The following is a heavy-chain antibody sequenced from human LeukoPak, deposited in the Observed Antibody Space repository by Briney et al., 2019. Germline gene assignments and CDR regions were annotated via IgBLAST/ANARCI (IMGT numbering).Heavy chain of an antibody. D-gene: IGHD4-23*01. Sequence: GGSLRLSCTVSGFTVSSNSMSWVRQAPGKGLEWVSFIYSDNTHYSDSVKGRFTISRDNSKNTLYLQMNSLRAEDTALYYCARRAGAYSHPYDYWGQGTLVTVSS. CDR3: ARRAGAYSHPYDY. V-gene: IGHV3-53*01. CDR2: IYSDNT. CDR1: GFTVSSNS. J-gene: IGHJ4*02.